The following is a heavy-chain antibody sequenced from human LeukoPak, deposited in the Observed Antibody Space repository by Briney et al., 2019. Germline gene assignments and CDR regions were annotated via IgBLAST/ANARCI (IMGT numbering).Heavy chain of an antibody. J-gene: IGHJ4*02. Sequence: GGSLRLSCAASGCTFSSYAMSWVRQAPGKGLEWVSAISGSGGSTYYADSVKGRFTISRDNSKNTLYLQMNSLRAEDTAVYYCANQIVGATGGSAFDYWGQGTLVTVSS. D-gene: IGHD1-26*01. V-gene: IGHV3-23*01. CDR2: ISGSGGST. CDR3: ANQIVGATGGSAFDY. CDR1: GCTFSSYA.